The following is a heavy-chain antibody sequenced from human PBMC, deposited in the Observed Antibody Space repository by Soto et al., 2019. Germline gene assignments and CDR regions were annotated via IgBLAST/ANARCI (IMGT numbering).Heavy chain of an antibody. Sequence: GSLRLSCAASGFTFSSYWMSWVRQAPGKGLEWVANIKQDGSGKYYVDSVKGRFTISRDNAKNSLYLQKNSLRAEDTAVYYCARTSYYDAFDIWGQGTMVTVSS. J-gene: IGHJ3*02. V-gene: IGHV3-7*03. CDR3: ARTSYYDAFDI. CDR2: IKQDGSGK. D-gene: IGHD2-2*01. CDR1: GFTFSSYW.